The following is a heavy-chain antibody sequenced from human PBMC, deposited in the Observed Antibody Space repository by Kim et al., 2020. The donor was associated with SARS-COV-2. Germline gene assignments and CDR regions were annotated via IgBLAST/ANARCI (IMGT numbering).Heavy chain of an antibody. D-gene: IGHD3-10*01. J-gene: IGHJ3*02. CDR1: GFTFSSYG. CDR2: IWYDGSNK. V-gene: IGHV3-33*01. CDR3: ARAGFGDYYGSGSYYADAFDI. Sequence: GGSLRLSCAASGFTFSSYGMHWVRQAPGKGLEWVAVIWYDGSNKYYADSVKGRFTISRDNSKNTLYLQMNSLRAEDTAVYYCARAGFGDYYGSGSYYADAFDIWGQGTMVTVSS.